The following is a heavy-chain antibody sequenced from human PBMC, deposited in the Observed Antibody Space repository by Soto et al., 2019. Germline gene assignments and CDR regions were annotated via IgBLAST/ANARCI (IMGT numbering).Heavy chain of an antibody. V-gene: IGHV3-23*01. J-gene: IGHJ4*02. D-gene: IGHD2-21*02. CDR2: ISGSGGST. Sequence: PGGALRLSCAASGFTFSSYAMSWVLQAPGKGLEWVSAISGSGGSTYYADSVKGRFTISRDNSKNTLYLQMNSLRAEDTAVYYCAKARGRRGDSHFDYWGQGTLVTVSS. CDR3: AKARGRRGDSHFDY. CDR1: GFTFSSYA.